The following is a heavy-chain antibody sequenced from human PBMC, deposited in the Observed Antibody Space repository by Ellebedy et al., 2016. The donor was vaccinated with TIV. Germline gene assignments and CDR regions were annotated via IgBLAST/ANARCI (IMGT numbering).Heavy chain of an antibody. CDR2: IYPGDSDT. V-gene: IGHV5-51*01. D-gene: IGHD2-2*01. CDR3: ARHEGYCSSTSCYGGFWFDP. J-gene: IGHJ5*02. CDR1: GYDFTDYW. Sequence: GESLKISCQVSGYDFTDYWIGWVRQLPGKGLESMGIIYPGDSDTRYSPSFEGQVTISVDKSVTTASVEWSSLKASDTAMYYCARHEGYCSSTSCYGGFWFDPWGQGTLVTVSS.